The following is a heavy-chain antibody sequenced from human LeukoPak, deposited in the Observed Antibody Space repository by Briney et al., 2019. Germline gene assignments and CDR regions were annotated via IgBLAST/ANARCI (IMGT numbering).Heavy chain of an antibody. CDR2: IYTSGST. CDR3: ARDSRTQYSSGWYYFDY. D-gene: IGHD6-19*01. Sequence: SETLSLTCTVSGGSISSGSYYWSWIRQPAGKGLEWIGRIYTSGSTNYNPSLKSRVTISVDTSKNQFSLKLSSVTAADTAVYYCARDSRTQYSSGWYYFDYWGQGTLVTVSS. CDR1: GGSISSGSYY. J-gene: IGHJ4*02. V-gene: IGHV4-61*02.